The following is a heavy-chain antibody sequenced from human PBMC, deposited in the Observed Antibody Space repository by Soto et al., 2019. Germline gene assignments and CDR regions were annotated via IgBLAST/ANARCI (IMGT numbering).Heavy chain of an antibody. CDR2: IGTAGDT. Sequence: GGSLRLSCAASGFTFSSYATSWVRQAPGKGLEWVSAIGTAGDTYYPGSVKGRFTISRENAKNSLYLQMNSLRAGDTAVYYCARERYSSGWPWAFDIWGQGTMVTVSS. D-gene: IGHD6-19*01. CDR3: ARERYSSGWPWAFDI. J-gene: IGHJ3*02. CDR1: GFTFSSYA. V-gene: IGHV3-13*04.